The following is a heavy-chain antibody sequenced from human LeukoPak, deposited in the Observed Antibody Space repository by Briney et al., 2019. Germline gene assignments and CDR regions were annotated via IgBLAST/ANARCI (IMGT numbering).Heavy chain of an antibody. Sequence: SQTLSLTCTVSGVSLSSGDYYWSWIRQPPGKGLVWIGYIYYSGSTYYNSSLKRRVTISVARSKNQYSLNLTLVTAADTAVYYCATSRDGYNHFDYWGQGILVTVSS. CDR1: GVSLSSGDYY. V-gene: IGHV4-30-4*01. CDR2: IYYSGST. J-gene: IGHJ4*02. D-gene: IGHD5-24*01. CDR3: ATSRDGYNHFDY.